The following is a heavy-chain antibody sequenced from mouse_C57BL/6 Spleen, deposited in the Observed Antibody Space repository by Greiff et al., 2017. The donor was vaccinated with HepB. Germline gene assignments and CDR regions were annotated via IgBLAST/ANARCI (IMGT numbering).Heavy chain of an antibody. D-gene: IGHD2-4*01. CDR1: GYTFTSYW. Sequence: QVQLQQPGAELVKPGASVKLSCKASGYTFTSYWMQRVKQRPGQGLEWIGEIDPSDSYTNYNQKFKGKATLTVDTSSSTAYMQLSSLTSEDSAVYYCARGGYDYRFAYWGQGTLVTVSA. J-gene: IGHJ3*01. V-gene: IGHV1-50*01. CDR3: ARGGYDYRFAY. CDR2: IDPSDSYT.